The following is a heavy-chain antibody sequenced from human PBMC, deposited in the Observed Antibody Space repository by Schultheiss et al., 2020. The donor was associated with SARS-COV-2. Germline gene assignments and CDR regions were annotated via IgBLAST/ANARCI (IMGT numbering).Heavy chain of an antibody. CDR3: ARQRGIAVAGTGVFDY. CDR2: IGTGGDT. J-gene: IGHJ4*02. Sequence: GGSLRLSCAASGFTFSSYGMHWVRQAPGKGLEWVSAIGTGGDTYYADSVKGRFTISRDNSKNTLYLQMNSLRAEDTAVYYCARQRGIAVAGTGVFDYWGQGTLVTVSS. V-gene: IGHV3-NL1*01. D-gene: IGHD6-19*01. CDR1: GFTFSSYG.